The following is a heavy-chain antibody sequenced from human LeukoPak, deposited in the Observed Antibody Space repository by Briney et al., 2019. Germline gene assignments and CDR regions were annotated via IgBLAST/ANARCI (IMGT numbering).Heavy chain of an antibody. CDR1: GGSFSGYY. V-gene: IGHV4-34*01. CDR3: ARKKGGYCSGGSCYWAYFDY. CDR2: INHRGST. D-gene: IGHD2-15*01. Sequence: PSETLSLTCAVYGGSFSGYYWSWIRQPPGKGLEWIGEINHRGSTNYNPSLKSRVTISVDTSKNQFSLKLSSVTAADTAVYYCARKKGGYCSGGSCYWAYFDYWGQGTLVTVSS. J-gene: IGHJ4*02.